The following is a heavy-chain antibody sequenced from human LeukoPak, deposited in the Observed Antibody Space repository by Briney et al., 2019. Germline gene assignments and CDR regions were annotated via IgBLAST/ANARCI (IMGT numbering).Heavy chain of an antibody. J-gene: IGHJ4*02. V-gene: IGHV3-23*01. CDR3: AKLYGSGTYYNLFDY. Sequence: GGSLRLSCAASGVTFSSYAMGWVRQAPGKGLEWVAAVCASGGSTHHADSVKGRFTISRDSSKNTLYLQMNSLRAEDTAVYYCAKLYGSGTYYNLFDYWGQGTLVTVSS. D-gene: IGHD3-10*01. CDR2: VCASGGST. CDR1: GVTFSSYA.